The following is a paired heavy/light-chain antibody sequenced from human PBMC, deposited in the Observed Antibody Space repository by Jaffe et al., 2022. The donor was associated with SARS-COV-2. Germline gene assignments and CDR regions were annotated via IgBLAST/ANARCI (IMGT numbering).Heavy chain of an antibody. Sequence: EVQLVESGGGLVQPGRSLRLSCVASGFTFDDYAMHWVRQAPGKGLEWVSSISWNSGNIGYADSVKGRFTISRDNAKNSLYLQMNSLRAEDTAFYYCAKDKVVGGTYQYLDSWGQGTLVTVSS. V-gene: IGHV3-9*01. CDR2: ISWNSGNI. J-gene: IGHJ4*02. CDR1: GFTFDDYA. D-gene: IGHD1-26*01. CDR3: AKDKVVGGTYQYLDS.
Light chain of an antibody. J-gene: IGKJ1*01. CDR2: KAS. CDR1: QTISSR. V-gene: IGKV1-5*03. Sequence: DIQMTQSPSTLSASVGDRVTITCRASQTISSRLAWYQQKPGKAPKLLIYKASSLETGVPSRFSGSGSGTEFTLTISSLQPDDFATYYCQQYNGYSRTFGQGTKVEIK. CDR3: QQYNGYSRT.